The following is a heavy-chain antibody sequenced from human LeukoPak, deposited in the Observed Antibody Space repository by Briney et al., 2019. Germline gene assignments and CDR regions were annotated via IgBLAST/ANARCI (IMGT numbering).Heavy chain of an antibody. V-gene: IGHV1-69*04. CDR2: IIPILGIA. D-gene: IGHD3-22*01. J-gene: IGHJ4*02. Sequence: ASVKVSCKASGGTFSSYAVSWVRQAPGQGLEWMGRIIPILGIANYAQKFQGRVTITADKSTSTAYMELSSLRSEDTAVYYCARGPDYYDSSGYYTSPFDYWGQGTLVTVSS. CDR3: ARGPDYYDSSGYYTSPFDY. CDR1: GGTFSSYA.